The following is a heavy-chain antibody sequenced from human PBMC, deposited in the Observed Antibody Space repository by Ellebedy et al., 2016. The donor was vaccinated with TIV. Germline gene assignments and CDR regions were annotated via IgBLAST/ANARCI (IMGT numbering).Heavy chain of an antibody. CDR1: GFTFSSYW. Sequence: GESLKISXAASGFTFSSYWMSWVRQAPGKGLEWVANIKQDGSEKYYVDSVKGRFTISRDNAKNSLYLQMNSLRAEDTAVYYCAKDLDYWGQGTLVTVSS. CDR3: AKDLDY. V-gene: IGHV3-7*01. CDR2: IKQDGSEK. J-gene: IGHJ4*02.